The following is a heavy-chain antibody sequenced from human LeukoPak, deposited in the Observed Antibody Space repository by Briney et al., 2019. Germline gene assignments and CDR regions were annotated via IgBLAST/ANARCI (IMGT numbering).Heavy chain of an antibody. CDR3: TKDPPLTGGVYSAH. V-gene: IGHV5-51*01. J-gene: IGHJ4*02. CDR1: GYSFTSYW. CDR2: IYPGDSDT. Sequence: GESLKISCKGSGYSFTSYWIGWVRQMPGKGLEWMGIIYPGDSDTRYSPSFQGQVTISADKSISTAYLQWSSLKTEDTAIYYCTKDPPLTGGVYSAHWGQGTLVTVSS. D-gene: IGHD7-27*01.